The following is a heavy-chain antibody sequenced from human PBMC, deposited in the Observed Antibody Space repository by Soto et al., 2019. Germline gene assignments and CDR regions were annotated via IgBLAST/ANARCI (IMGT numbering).Heavy chain of an antibody. CDR3: ARVEGVAGLDY. Sequence: EVQLVESGGGLVQPGGSLRLSCAASGFTVSSNYMSWVRQAPGKGLEWVSVIYSGGSTYYADSVKGRFTIPSDNSKNTLYLQIKRLRAEDTAVYYCARVEGVAGLDYWGQGPLVTVST. CDR2: IYSGGST. CDR1: GFTVSSNY. D-gene: IGHD6-19*01. J-gene: IGHJ4*02. V-gene: IGHV3-66*01.